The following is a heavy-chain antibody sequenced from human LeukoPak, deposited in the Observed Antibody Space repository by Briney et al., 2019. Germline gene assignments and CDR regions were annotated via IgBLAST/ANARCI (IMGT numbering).Heavy chain of an antibody. CDR1: GYSISSGYY. CDR3: ARHKYCSSTSCYSWGYAFDI. D-gene: IGHD2-2*01. Sequence: NPSETLSLTCAVSGYSISSGYYGGWIRQPPGKGLEWIGSIYHSGSTYYNPSLKSRVTISVDTSKNQFSLKLSSVTAADTAVYYCARHKYCSSTSCYSWGYAFDIWGQGTMVTVSS. CDR2: IYHSGST. V-gene: IGHV4-38-2*01. J-gene: IGHJ3*02.